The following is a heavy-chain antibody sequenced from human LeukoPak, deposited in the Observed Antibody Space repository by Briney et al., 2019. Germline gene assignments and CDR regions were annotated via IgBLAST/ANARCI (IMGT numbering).Heavy chain of an antibody. CDR1: GFXFSSYA. CDR3: AKNKGIAAAGNSDY. Sequence: GGSLRLSCAASGFXFSSYAISWVRQAPGKGLEWVSAISGSGGSTYYADSVKGRFTISRDNSKNTLYLQMTSLRAEDTAVYYCAKNKGIAAAGNSDYWGQGTLVTVSS. D-gene: IGHD6-13*01. J-gene: IGHJ4*02. CDR2: ISGSGGST. V-gene: IGHV3-23*01.